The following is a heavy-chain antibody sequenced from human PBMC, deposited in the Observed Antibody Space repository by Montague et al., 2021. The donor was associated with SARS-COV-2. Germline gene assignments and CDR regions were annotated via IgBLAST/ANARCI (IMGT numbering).Heavy chain of an antibody. D-gene: IGHD6-13*01. V-gene: IGHV4-39*01. CDR3: FLYSSSSRWFDP. CDR1: GGSISSSSYY. CDR2: NYYSGST. Sequence: SETLSLTCTVSGGSISSSSYYWGWIRQPPGKGLEWIGSNYYSGSTYYNPSLKSRVTISVDTSKNQFSLKLSSVTAADTAVYYCFLYSSSSRWFDPWGQGTLVTVSS. J-gene: IGHJ5*02.